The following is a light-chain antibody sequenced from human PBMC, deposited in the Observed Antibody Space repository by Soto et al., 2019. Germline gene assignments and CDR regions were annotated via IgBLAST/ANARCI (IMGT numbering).Light chain of an antibody. J-gene: IGKJ5*01. Sequence: IQMTPAPSTLSASLGNRITITCLASQSISSWLDWYQQKPGKAPKLLIYKAASLESGVPSRFSGSGSGTEFTLTISSLQPEDFATYYCQQNYNPPITFGQGTRLEIK. CDR3: QQNYNPPIT. CDR1: QSISSW. V-gene: IGKV1-5*03. CDR2: KAA.